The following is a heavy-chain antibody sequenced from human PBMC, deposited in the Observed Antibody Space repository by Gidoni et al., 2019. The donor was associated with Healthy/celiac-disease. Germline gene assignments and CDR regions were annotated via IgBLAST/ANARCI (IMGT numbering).Heavy chain of an antibody. D-gene: IGHD6-13*01. V-gene: IGHV4-39*01. Sequence: QLQLQESGPGLVKPSQTLSLTCAVSGGSLGSCSYYWGWARQPPGKGLEWIGSIYYRGSTYYNPSLKSRVTISVDTAKNQFSLKLSSVTAADTAVYYCARLARVAADTGDFDLWGRGTLVTVSS. CDR2: IYYRGST. CDR3: ARLARVAADTGDFDL. J-gene: IGHJ2*01. CDR1: GGSLGSCSYY.